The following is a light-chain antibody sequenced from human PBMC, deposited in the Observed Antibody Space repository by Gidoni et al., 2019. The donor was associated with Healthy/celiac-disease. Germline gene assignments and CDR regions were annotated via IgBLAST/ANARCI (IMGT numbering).Light chain of an antibody. Sequence: PERFSGSSSGTIVTLTISGVQAEDEADYYCRSADSSATFNVFGSGTKVTVL. CDR3: RSADSSATFNV. V-gene: IGLV3-16*01. J-gene: IGLJ6*01.